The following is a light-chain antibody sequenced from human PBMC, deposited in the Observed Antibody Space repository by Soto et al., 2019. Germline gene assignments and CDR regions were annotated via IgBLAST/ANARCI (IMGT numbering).Light chain of an antibody. V-gene: IGLV2-14*01. CDR2: EVS. Sequence: QSALTQPASVSGSPGQSITISCTGTSRDVGGYNYVSWYQHHPGKAPKLMIYEVSNRPSGVSNRFSGSKSGNTASLTISGLQAEDEAYYYCSSYTSSSTYVFGTGTKLTVL. CDR1: SRDVGGYNY. CDR3: SSYTSSSTYV. J-gene: IGLJ1*01.